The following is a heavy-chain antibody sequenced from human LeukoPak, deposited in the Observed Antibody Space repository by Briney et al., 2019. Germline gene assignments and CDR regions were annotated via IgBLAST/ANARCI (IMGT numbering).Heavy chain of an antibody. CDR2: ISSSGSTI. CDR3: ARDRIDDFWSGYYIFDY. J-gene: IGHJ4*02. V-gene: IGHV3-48*03. D-gene: IGHD3-3*01. Sequence: GGSLRLSCAASGFTFSSYEMNWVRQAPGKGLEWVSYISSSGSTIYYADSVKGRFTISRDNAKNSPYLQMNSLRAEDTAVYYCARDRIDDFWSGYYIFDYWGQGTLVTVSS. CDR1: GFTFSSYE.